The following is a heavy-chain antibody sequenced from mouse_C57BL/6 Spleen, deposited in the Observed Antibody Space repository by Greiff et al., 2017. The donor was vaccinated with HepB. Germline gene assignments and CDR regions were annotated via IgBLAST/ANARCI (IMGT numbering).Heavy chain of an antibody. CDR1: GFTFSSYA. CDR2: ISDGGSYT. J-gene: IGHJ3*01. V-gene: IGHV5-4*01. D-gene: IGHD3-2*02. CDR3: ARDSSGYVPFAY. Sequence: EVQLVESGGGLVKPGGSLKLSCAASGFTFSSYAMSWVRQTPEKRLEWVATISDGGSYTYYPDNVKGRFTISRDNAKNNLYLQMSHLKSEDTAMYYCARDSSGYVPFAYWGQGTLVTVSA.